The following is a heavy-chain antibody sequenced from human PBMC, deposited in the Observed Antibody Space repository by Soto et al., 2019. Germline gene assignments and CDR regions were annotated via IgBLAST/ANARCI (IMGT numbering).Heavy chain of an antibody. CDR2: IYHSGSS. J-gene: IGHJ4*02. CDR1: GDSISSGGFS. D-gene: IGHD2-2*01. Sequence: QLQLQESGSGLLKPSQTLSLTCAVSGDSISSGGFSWSWIRQPPGKGLEWIGYIYHSGSSFYNPSLKSRVTISVDGSKNQFALKVNSVPAADTAVYYCGRGRLVPAANFDYWGQGALVTVSS. V-gene: IGHV4-30-2*01. CDR3: GRGRLVPAANFDY.